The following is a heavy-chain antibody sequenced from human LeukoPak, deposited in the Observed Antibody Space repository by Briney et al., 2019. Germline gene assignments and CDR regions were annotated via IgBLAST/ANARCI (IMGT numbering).Heavy chain of an antibody. J-gene: IGHJ4*02. CDR1: GFTFSSYA. D-gene: IGHD4-4*01. CDR2: ISGSGANT. CDR3: AKELSVRNQFDY. Sequence: GGSLRLSCAASGFTFSSYAMSWVRQAPGKGLEWVSAISGSGANTYYADSVKGRFTISRDKSQSMLYLQMNSLRAEDTAVYYCAKELSVRNQFDYWGQGTLVTVSS. V-gene: IGHV3-23*01.